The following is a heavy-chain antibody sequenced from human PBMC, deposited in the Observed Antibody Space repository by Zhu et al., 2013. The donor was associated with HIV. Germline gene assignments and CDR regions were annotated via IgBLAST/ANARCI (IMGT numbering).Heavy chain of an antibody. D-gene: IGHD3-16*01. V-gene: IGHV1-2*02. CDR1: RFTFSVYY. CDR2: INPSGDT. CDR3: ARRSPGGNWFDP. J-gene: IGHJ5*02. Sequence: VQLVQSEAEMKRPGASVKVSCKASRFTFSVYYIHWVRQAPGQGPEWMGWINPSGDTNYAQRFQGRVSMTRDTSINTVYMTLNRLRSDDTAIYYCARRSPGGNWFDPWGQGTLVTVSS.